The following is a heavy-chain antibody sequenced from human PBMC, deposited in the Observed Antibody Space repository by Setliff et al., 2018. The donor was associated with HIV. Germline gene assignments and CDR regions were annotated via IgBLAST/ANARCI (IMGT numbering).Heavy chain of an antibody. Sequence: PGGSLRLSCAASGFTFSSYAMHWVRQAPGKGLEYVSAISSNGGSTYYADSVKGRFTISRDNSKNTLYLQMGSLRAEDTAVYYCARNTDVDSVYRPFHIWGQGTMVTVSS. D-gene: IGHD1-26*01. V-gene: IGHV3-64*02. J-gene: IGHJ3*02. CDR3: ARNTDVDSVYRPFHI. CDR1: GFTFSSYA. CDR2: ISSNGGST.